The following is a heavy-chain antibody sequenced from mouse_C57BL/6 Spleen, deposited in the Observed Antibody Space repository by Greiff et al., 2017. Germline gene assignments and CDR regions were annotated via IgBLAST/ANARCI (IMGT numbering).Heavy chain of an antibody. Sequence: EVKLVESGGGLVQPGGSLKLSCAASGFTFSDYYMYWVRQTPEKRLEWVAYISNGGGSTYYPDTVKGRFTISRDNAKNTLYLQMSRLKSEDTAMYYGARPHYYGSSYWYFDVWGTGTTVTVSS. CDR3: ARPHYYGSSYWYFDV. D-gene: IGHD1-1*01. CDR1: GFTFSDYY. J-gene: IGHJ1*03. V-gene: IGHV5-12*01. CDR2: ISNGGGST.